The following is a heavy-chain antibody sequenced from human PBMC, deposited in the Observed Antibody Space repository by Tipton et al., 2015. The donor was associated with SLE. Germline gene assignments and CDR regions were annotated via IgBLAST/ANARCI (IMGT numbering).Heavy chain of an antibody. J-gene: IGHJ3*02. CDR3: ARAPGYKGTFDI. Sequence: TLSLTCAFYRASISGYYCSWIRQSPGKGLEWIGDINHSGSTNYNPSLESRVTISVDTSKNQFSLRLSSVTVADTAVYYCARAPGYKGTFDIWGPGTVVAVSS. D-gene: IGHD5-12*01. V-gene: IGHV4-34*01. CDR1: RASISGYY. CDR2: INHSGST.